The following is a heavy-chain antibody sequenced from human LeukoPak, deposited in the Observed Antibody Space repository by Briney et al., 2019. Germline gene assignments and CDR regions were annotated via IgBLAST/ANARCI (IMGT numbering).Heavy chain of an antibody. CDR1: GGSFSGYY. CDR3: ARGPGDWGSRGYFNY. D-gene: IGHD2-21*02. V-gene: IGHV4-34*01. Sequence: SETLSLTCAVYGGSFSGYYWSWIRQPPGKGLEWIGEINHSGGTDYNPSLKSRVTTSVDTSKNQFPLKLRSMTAADTAVYYYARGPGDWGSRGYFNYWGRGTPVTVSS. J-gene: IGHJ4*02. CDR2: INHSGGT.